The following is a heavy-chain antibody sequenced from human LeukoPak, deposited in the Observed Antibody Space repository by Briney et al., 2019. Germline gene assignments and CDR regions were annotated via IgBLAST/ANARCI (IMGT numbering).Heavy chain of an antibody. CDR2: IYTSGST. CDR1: GGSISSYY. D-gene: IGHD6-19*01. CDR3: ASRQWLVDYYYYGMDV. Sequence: SETLSLTCTVSGGSISSYYWSWIRQPAGKGLEWIGRIYTSGSTNYNPSLKSRVTMSVDTSKNQFSLKLSSVTAADTAVYYCASRQWLVDYYYYGMDVWGQGTTVTVSS. V-gene: IGHV4-4*07. J-gene: IGHJ6*02.